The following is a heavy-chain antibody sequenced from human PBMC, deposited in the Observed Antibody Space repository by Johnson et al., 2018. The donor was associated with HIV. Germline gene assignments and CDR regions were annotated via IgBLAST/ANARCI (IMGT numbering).Heavy chain of an antibody. D-gene: IGHD2-21*02. Sequence: VQLVESGGGVVRPGGSLRLSCAASGFIFDDYGMSWVRQAPGKGLEWVSVIYSGGSTYYADSVKGRFTISRDDSKNTLYLQMNSLRTEDTAVYYCAREGAYCGGDCYLWGLGAFDVCGQGTMVTVSS. J-gene: IGHJ3*01. V-gene: IGHV3-66*02. CDR2: IYSGGST. CDR3: AREGAYCGGDCYLWGLGAFDV. CDR1: GFIFDDYG.